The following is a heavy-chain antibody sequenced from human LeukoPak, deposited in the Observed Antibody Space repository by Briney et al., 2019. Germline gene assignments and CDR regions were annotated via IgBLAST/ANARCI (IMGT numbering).Heavy chain of an antibody. CDR2: ISSSGSTI. CDR1: GFTFSDYY. CDR3: AKLQTAVVPAATLGFDS. J-gene: IGHJ4*02. V-gene: IGHV3-11*01. D-gene: IGHD2-2*01. Sequence: GGSLRLSCAASGFTFSDYYMSWIRQAPGKGLEWVSYISSSGSTIYYADSVKGRFSVSRDNTKNTFHLQMNSLRAEDTAIYYCAKLQTAVVPAATLGFDSWGQGTLVTVSS.